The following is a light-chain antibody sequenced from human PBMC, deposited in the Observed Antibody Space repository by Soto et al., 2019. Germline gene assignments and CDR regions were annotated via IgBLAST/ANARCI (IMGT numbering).Light chain of an antibody. Sequence: QSVLTQPPSASGTPGQRVTISCSGGSSNIGTNAVNWYQQLPGTAPKLLIYNNHQRPSGVPDRFAGSKYGTSASLAISGLQSEEEADYYCAAWDDSLNGYVFGTGTKLTVL. CDR3: AAWDDSLNGYV. CDR1: SSNIGTNA. V-gene: IGLV1-44*01. J-gene: IGLJ1*01. CDR2: NNH.